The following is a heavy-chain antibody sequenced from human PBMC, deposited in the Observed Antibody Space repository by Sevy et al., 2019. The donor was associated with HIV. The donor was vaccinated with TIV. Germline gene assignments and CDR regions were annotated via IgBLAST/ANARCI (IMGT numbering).Heavy chain of an antibody. CDR2: IIPIFGTA. V-gene: IGHV1-69*13. D-gene: IGHD6-19*01. J-gene: IGHJ4*02. Sequence: ASVKVSCKASGGTFSSYAISWVRQAPGQGLEWMGGIIPIFGTANYAQKFQGRVTITADESTSTAYMELSSLRSEDTAVYYCARVVAVRAAYYFDYWGQGTLVTVSS. CDR3: ARVVAVRAAYYFDY. CDR1: GGTFSSYA.